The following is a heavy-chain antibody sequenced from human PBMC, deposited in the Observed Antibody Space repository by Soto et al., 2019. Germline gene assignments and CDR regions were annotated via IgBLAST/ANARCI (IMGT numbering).Heavy chain of an antibody. CDR2: IYYSGST. CDR3: ARSTHGEDFWSGYPYYYMDV. D-gene: IGHD3-3*01. V-gene: IGHV4-31*03. CDR1: GGSISSGGYY. Sequence: QVQLQASGPGLVKPSQTLSLTCTVSGGSISSGGYYWSWIRQHPGKGLEWTGYIYYSGSTYYNPSLKSRVTISVDTSKNQFSLKLSSVTAADTAVYYCARSTHGEDFWSGYPYYYMDVWGKGTTVTVSS. J-gene: IGHJ6*03.